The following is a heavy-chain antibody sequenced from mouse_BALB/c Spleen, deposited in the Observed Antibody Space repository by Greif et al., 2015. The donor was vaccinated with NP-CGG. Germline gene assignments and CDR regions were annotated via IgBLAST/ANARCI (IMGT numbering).Heavy chain of an antibody. CDR1: GFNIKDTY. V-gene: IGHV14-3*02. D-gene: IGHD3-1*01. CDR2: IDPANGNT. Sequence: LVESGAELVKPGASVKLSCSASGFNIKDTYMHWVKQRPEQGLEWIGRIDPANGNTKYDPKFQGKATITADTSSNTAYLQLSSLTSEDTAVYYCARGLRSAYWGQGTLVTVSA. J-gene: IGHJ3*01. CDR3: ARGLRSAY.